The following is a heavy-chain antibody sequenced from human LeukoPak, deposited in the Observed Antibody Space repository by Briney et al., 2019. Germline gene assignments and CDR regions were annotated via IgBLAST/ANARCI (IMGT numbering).Heavy chain of an antibody. Sequence: GASVKVSCKASGYTFTSYYMHWVRQAPGQGLEWMGIINPSDGSTNYAQKFQGRVTMTRDMSTSTVYMELSSLRSEDTAVYYCARVQAPSYGSGSYLVYWGQGTLVTVSS. CDR3: ARVQAPSYGSGSYLVY. CDR2: INPSDGST. D-gene: IGHD3-10*01. V-gene: IGHV1-46*01. J-gene: IGHJ4*02. CDR1: GYTFTSYY.